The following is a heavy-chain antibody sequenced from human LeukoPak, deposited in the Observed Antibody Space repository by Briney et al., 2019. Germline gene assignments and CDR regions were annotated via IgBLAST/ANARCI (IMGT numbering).Heavy chain of an antibody. J-gene: IGHJ4*02. Sequence: GGSLRLSCAASGFTFSNAWMSWVRQAPGKGLEWVGRIKRKTDGGTTDYAAPVKGRFTISRDDSKNTLYLQMNSLKTEDTAVYYCTTEHRRNYDSSGYLYWGQGTLVTVSS. CDR3: TTEHRRNYDSSGYLY. CDR2: IKRKTDGGTT. V-gene: IGHV3-15*01. D-gene: IGHD3-22*01. CDR1: GFTFSNAW.